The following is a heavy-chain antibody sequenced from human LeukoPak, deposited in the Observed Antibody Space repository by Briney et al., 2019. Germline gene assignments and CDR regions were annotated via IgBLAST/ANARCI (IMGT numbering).Heavy chain of an antibody. CDR3: ARDPGYYYGMDV. CDR2: INPNSGDT. J-gene: IGHJ6*02. CDR1: GYTFTGYY. Sequence: ASVKVSCKASGYTFTGYYMHWVRQAPGQGLEWMGWINPNSGDTNYAQKFQGRVTMTRDTSISTAYMELSRLRSDDTAVYYCARDPGYYYGMDVWGQGTTVTVSS. V-gene: IGHV1-2*02.